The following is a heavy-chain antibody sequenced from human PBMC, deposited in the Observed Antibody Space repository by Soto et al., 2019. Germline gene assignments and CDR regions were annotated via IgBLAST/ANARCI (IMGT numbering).Heavy chain of an antibody. D-gene: IGHD3-22*01. J-gene: IGHJ4*02. Sequence: SKNLSLTCTVSGGSISSSSYYWGWICQPPGKGLEWIGSIYYSGSTYYNPSLKSRVTISVDTSKNQFSLKLSSVTAADTAVYYCANLGGLLYDSSGYYFDYWGQGTLVTVSS. V-gene: IGHV4-39*01. CDR1: GGSISSSSYY. CDR2: IYYSGST. CDR3: ANLGGLLYDSSGYYFDY.